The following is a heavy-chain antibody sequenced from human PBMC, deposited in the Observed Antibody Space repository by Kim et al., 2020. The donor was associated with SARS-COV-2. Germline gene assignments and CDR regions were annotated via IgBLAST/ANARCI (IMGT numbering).Heavy chain of an antibody. D-gene: IGHD3-3*01. V-gene: IGHV7-4-1*02. CDR2: INTNTGNP. CDR1: GYTFTSYA. CDR3: ARDEDDFWSGYYTRWFDP. Sequence: ASVKVSCKASGYTFTSYAMNWVRQAPGQGLEWMGWINTNTGNPTYAQGFTGRFVFSLDTSVSTAYLQISSLKAEDTAVYYCARDEDDFWSGYYTRWFDPWGQGTLVTVSS. J-gene: IGHJ5*02.